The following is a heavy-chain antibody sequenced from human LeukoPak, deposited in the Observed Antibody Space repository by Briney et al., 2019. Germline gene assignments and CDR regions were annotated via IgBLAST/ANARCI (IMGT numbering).Heavy chain of an antibody. D-gene: IGHD5-18*01. J-gene: IGHJ6*02. CDR1: GGSISSYY. CDR2: IYTSGST. CDR3: ARQVRSGYTAYYYYGMDV. V-gene: IGHV4-4*07. Sequence: PSETLSLTCTVSGGSISSYYWSWIRQPAGKGLEWIGRIYTSGSTNYNPSLKSRVTMSVDTSKNQFSLKLSSVTAADTAVYYCARQVRSGYTAYYYYGMDVWGQGTTVTVSS.